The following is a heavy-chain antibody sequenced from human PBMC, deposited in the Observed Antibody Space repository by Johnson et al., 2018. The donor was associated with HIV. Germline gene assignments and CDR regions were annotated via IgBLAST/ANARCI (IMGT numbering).Heavy chain of an antibody. V-gene: IGHV3-23*04. Sequence: EVQVVESGGGLVQPGGSLRLSCAASGFAFSSYAVTWVRQTSGKGLEWVSAISGSGGSTYYADSVKGRFTISRDNSKRTLYLQMNSLRAEDTAVYYCAKGLRYFDWLGANDACDIWGQGTMVTVSS. CDR3: AKGLRYFDWLGANDACDI. D-gene: IGHD3-9*01. CDR1: GFAFSSYA. J-gene: IGHJ3*02. CDR2: ISGSGGST.